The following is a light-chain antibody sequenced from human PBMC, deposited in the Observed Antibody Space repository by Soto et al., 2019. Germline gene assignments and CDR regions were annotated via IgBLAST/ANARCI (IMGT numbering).Light chain of an antibody. Sequence: QSVLTQSPSASASLGASVKLTCTLSSGHSNYAIAWHQQQSEKGPRYLMKLNSDGSHSKGDGIPDRFSGSSSGAERYLTFSSLQYEDEADYYCQTWGSGIVVFGGGTKVTVL. CDR3: QTWGSGIVV. V-gene: IGLV4-69*01. J-gene: IGLJ2*01. CDR2: LNSDGSH. CDR1: SGHSNYA.